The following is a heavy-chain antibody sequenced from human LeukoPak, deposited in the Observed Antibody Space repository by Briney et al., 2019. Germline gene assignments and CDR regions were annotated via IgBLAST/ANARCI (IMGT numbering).Heavy chain of an antibody. CDR2: MNPNSGNT. J-gene: IGHJ6*02. V-gene: IGHV1-8*02. Sequence: ASLKVSCKASGYSFTGYYIHWVRQAPGQGLEWMGWMNPNSGNTGYAQKFQGRVTMTRNTSISTAYMELSSLRSEDTAVYYCAGIGYCSGGRSCGMDVWGQGTTVTVSS. CDR1: GYSFTGYY. D-gene: IGHD2-15*01. CDR3: AGIGYCSGGRSCGMDV.